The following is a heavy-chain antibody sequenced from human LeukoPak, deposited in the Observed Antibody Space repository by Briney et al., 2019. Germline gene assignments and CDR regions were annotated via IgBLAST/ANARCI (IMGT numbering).Heavy chain of an antibody. J-gene: IGHJ4*02. CDR2: ISGSGGST. V-gene: IGHV3-23*01. CDR1: GFTFSSYA. D-gene: IGHD2-2*02. Sequence: PGGSLRLSCAASGFTFSSYAMSWVRQAPGKGLEWVSAISGSGGSTYCADSVKGRFTISRDNSKNTLYLQMSSLRAEDTAVYYCAKGGGVVVLAAIGIIGDYWGQGTLVTVSS. CDR3: AKGGGVVVLAAIGIIGDY.